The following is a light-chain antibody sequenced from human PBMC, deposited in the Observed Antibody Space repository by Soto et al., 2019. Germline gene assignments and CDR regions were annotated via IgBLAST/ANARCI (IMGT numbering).Light chain of an antibody. CDR1: ENIARH. CDR2: AAS. J-gene: IGKJ5*01. V-gene: IGKV1-39*01. Sequence: DIQMTQSPSSLSASVGDRITITCRASENIARHLNWYQQKPGKAPNLLIYAASNLQNGVPLRFRGGGSGTDFTITISNLQPEDFATYYCQQSYSTLSLTFGQGKRLEIK. CDR3: QQSYSTLSLT.